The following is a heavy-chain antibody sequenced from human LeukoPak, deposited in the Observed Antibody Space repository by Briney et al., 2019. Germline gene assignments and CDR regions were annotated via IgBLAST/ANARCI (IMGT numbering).Heavy chain of an antibody. CDR3: GRLFYGSGSYDAFDI. J-gene: IGHJ3*02. Sequence: SETRSLTCPVSGGSISSGGYYWSWIRQHPGKGLEWIGYIYYSESTYYNPSLRSRVTISVDPSKNNFSLKLRSLTAPATAVVCRGRLFYGSGSYDAFDIWGEGTMVTVSS. CDR1: GGSISSGGYY. D-gene: IGHD3-10*01. V-gene: IGHV4-31*03. CDR2: IYYSEST.